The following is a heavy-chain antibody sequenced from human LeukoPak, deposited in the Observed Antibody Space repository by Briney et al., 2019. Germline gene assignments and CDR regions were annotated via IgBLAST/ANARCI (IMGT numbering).Heavy chain of an antibody. J-gene: IGHJ4*02. Sequence: GGSLRLSCAASGFTFSTYWMSWVRQAPGKGLEWVANIKQDGSEKYYLDSVKGRFTISRDNAKNSLYLQMNSLRAEDTAVYYCARDLYLYYDSSGYYYVGRYFDYWGQGTLVTVSS. CDR1: GFTFSTYW. V-gene: IGHV3-7*01. CDR2: IKQDGSEK. D-gene: IGHD3-22*01. CDR3: ARDLYLYYDSSGYYYVGRYFDY.